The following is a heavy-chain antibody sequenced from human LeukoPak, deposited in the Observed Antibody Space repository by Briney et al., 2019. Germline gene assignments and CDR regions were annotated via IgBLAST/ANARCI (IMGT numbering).Heavy chain of an antibody. Sequence: GGSLRLSCAASGFTFSSYSMNWVRQAPGKGLEWVSSISSSSSYIYYADSVRGRFTISRDNAKNSLYLQMNSLRPEDTAVYYCARGGSDFWSGFGYWGQGTLVTVSS. D-gene: IGHD3-3*01. V-gene: IGHV3-21*01. J-gene: IGHJ4*02. CDR1: GFTFSSYS. CDR2: ISSSSSYI. CDR3: ARGGSDFWSGFGY.